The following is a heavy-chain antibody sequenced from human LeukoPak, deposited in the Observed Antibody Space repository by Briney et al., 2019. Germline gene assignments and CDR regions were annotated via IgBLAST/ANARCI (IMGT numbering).Heavy chain of an antibody. CDR2: IYNGGST. D-gene: IGHD1-26*01. J-gene: IGHJ4*02. CDR3: AKLEVGAPADYFDH. Sequence: GGSLRLSCAASRFTVRRNYMSWVRQAPGKGLEWVSVIYNGGSTHYADSVKGRFTISRDISNNTLFLHMNSLRADDTALYYCAKLEVGAPADYFDHWGQGTLVTVSS. CDR1: RFTVRRNY. V-gene: IGHV3-53*01.